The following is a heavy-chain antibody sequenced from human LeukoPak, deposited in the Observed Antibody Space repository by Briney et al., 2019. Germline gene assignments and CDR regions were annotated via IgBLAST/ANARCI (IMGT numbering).Heavy chain of an antibody. CDR3: ARGRNAYSYDTTGYYPFDY. Sequence: PSGTLSLTCTVSGGSISSYYWTWIRQPPGKGLEWIGYIFYSGGSNYNPSLKSRVTISVDTSKNQFSLKLSSVTAADTAVYYCARGRNAYSYDTTGYYPFDYWGQGTLVTVSS. V-gene: IGHV4-59*01. J-gene: IGHJ4*02. CDR2: IFYSGGS. CDR1: GGSISSYY. D-gene: IGHD3-22*01.